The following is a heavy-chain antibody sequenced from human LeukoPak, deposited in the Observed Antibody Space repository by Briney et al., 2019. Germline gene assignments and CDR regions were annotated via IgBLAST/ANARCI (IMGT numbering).Heavy chain of an antibody. CDR2: INPNSGGT. J-gene: IGHJ3*02. V-gene: IGHV1-2*02. CDR3: ARASSLDAFDI. CDR1: GYTFTGYY. Sequence: ASVKVSCKASGYTFTGYYMHWVRQAPGQALEWMGWINPNSGGTNYAQKFQGRVTMTRDTSISTAYMELSRLSSDDTAVYYCARASSLDAFDIWGEGTMVTVYS. D-gene: IGHD3-16*02.